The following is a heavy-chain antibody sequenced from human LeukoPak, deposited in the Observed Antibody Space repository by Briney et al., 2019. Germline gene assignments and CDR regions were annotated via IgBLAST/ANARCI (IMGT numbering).Heavy chain of an antibody. D-gene: IGHD4-23*01. CDR2: ISSEGGKT. CDR1: GFSFSSYA. Sequence: GGLVQPWGSLRISCSTSGFSFSSYAMHWVRQAPGKGLEYVSSISSEGGKTYYPDSVKGRFTISRDNSKSTLYLQMSSLRSEDTAVYYCVKDRWVDYWGQGILVTVSS. CDR3: VKDRWVDY. V-gene: IGHV3-64D*09. J-gene: IGHJ4*02.